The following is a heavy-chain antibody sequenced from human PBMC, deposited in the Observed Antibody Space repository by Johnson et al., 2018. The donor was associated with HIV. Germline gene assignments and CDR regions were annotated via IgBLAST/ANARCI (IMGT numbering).Heavy chain of an antibody. CDR3: AKDIASGYTNGGTLDI. CDR2: IKWGGDRT. J-gene: IGHJ3*02. V-gene: IGHV3-43D*03. D-gene: IGHD6-19*01. CDR1: GFTFDDYG. Sequence: VLLVESGGGLVQPGGSLRLSCAASGFTFDDYGMSWVRQAPGKGLEWVSLIKWGGDRTYYGDSVKGRFTISRDNSKNSLYLQMNSLRPEDTGLYYCAKDIASGYTNGGTLDIWGQRTMVTVSS.